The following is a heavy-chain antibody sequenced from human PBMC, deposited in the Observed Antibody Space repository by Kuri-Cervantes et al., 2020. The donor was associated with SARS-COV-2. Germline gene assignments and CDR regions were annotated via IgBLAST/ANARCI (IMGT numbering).Heavy chain of an antibody. V-gene: IGHV3-53*01. J-gene: IGHJ4*02. Sequence: GGSLRLSCAASGFTVSSNYMSWVRQAPGKGLEWVSVIYSGGSTYYADPVKGRFTISRDNSKNTLYLQMNSLRAEDTAVYYCARVVGIRGYFDYWGQGTLVTVSS. CDR3: ARVVGIRGYFDY. CDR1: GFTVSSNY. CDR2: IYSGGST. D-gene: IGHD3-10*01.